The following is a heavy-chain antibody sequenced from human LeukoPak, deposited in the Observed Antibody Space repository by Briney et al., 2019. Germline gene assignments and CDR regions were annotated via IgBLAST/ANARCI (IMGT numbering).Heavy chain of an antibody. V-gene: IGHV1-69*05. J-gene: IGHJ4*02. CDR2: IIHIFGTA. CDR1: GGTFSSYA. CDR3: ARDYGSGYPFDY. D-gene: IGHD3-22*01. Sequence: SVKVSCNASGGTFSSYAISWVRQAPGQGLEWMGGIIHIFGTANYAEKFQGRVTITTDESTSTADMELSSLRSENTAVYYCARDYGSGYPFDYWGQGTLVTVSS.